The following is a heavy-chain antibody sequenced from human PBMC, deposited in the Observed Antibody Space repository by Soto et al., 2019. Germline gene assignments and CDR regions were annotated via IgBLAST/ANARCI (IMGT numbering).Heavy chain of an antibody. J-gene: IGHJ4*02. CDR3: AGRVGQLEPRDY. CDR2: ISAYNGNT. V-gene: IGHV1-18*01. Sequence: QVQLVQSGAEVKKPGASVKVSCKASGYTFTSYGISWVRQAPGQGLEWMGWISAYNGNTNYEQKHQGRLTTTTYTSTSTAYMELRSLRSADTAVYYCAGRVGQLEPRDYWGPGTPVTVFS. D-gene: IGHD6-13*01. CDR1: GYTFTSYG.